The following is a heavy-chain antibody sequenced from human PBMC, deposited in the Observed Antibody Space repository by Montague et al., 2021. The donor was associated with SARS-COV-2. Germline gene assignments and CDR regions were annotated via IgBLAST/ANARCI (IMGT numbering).Heavy chain of an antibody. D-gene: IGHD6-13*01. Sequence: CAISEDSVSRNTAAWNWIRQARSRGLEWLGRTYYMSKRYYNYDVSVKSRMTISPDTSKNQFSLQLSSVTPEDRGVYYCARDPRYSLSWSFDYWGQGTLVTVSS. CDR1: EDSVSRNTAA. J-gene: IGHJ4*02. V-gene: IGHV6-1*01. CDR3: ARDPRYSLSWSFDY. CDR2: TYYMSKRYY.